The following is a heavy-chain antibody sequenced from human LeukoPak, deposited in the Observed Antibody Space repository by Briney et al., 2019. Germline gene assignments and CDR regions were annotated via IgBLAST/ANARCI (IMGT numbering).Heavy chain of an antibody. Sequence: PGGSLRLSCAASGFIFSNYWMHWVRHAPGKGLVWVSGINRDGGTTIYADSVKGRFTVSRDNAKNTLFVEMSSLRAEDTAVYYCTRDWRSALDYWGQGSLVTVSS. V-gene: IGHV3-74*01. D-gene: IGHD6-6*01. CDR1: GFIFSNYW. J-gene: IGHJ4*02. CDR3: TRDWRSALDY. CDR2: INRDGGTT.